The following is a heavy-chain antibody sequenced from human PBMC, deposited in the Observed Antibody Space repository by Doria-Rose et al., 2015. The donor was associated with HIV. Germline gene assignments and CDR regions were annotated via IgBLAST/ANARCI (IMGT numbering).Heavy chain of an antibody. CDR1: GGSLSSYY. J-gene: IGHJ2*01. CDR2: IYYSGST. D-gene: IGHD6-6*01. CDR3: ARQHSSSRWYFHP. Sequence: QVQLQESGPGLVKPSETLSLTCTVSGGSLSSYYWSWIRQPPGKGLEWIGYIYYSGSTNYNPSLKSRVTISVDTSKNQFSLKLSSGTAADTAVYYCARQHSSSRWYFHPWGRGTLVTVSS. V-gene: IGHV4-59*08.